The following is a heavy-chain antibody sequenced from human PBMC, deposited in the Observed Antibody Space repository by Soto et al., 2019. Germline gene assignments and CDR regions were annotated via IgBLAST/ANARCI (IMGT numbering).Heavy chain of an antibody. CDR3: ARESHDILTGPPWVWYFDL. D-gene: IGHD3-9*01. CDR2: INDRGSI. CDR1: GGSFSGYY. J-gene: IGHJ2*01. V-gene: IGHV4-34*01. Sequence: QVQLQQWGAGPLRPLETLSLTCGVSGGSFSGYYWAWIRQSPGKGLEWIGEINDRGSINYNPSLKSRVSISVYTSKNHYSLEPRSVTAADTAVYYCARESHDILTGPPWVWYFDLWGRGTLVTVSS.